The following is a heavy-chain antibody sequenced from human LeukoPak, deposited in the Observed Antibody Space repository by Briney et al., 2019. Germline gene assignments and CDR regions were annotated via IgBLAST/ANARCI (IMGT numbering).Heavy chain of an antibody. Sequence: PSQTLSLTCTVSGGSISSGGYYWSWIRQPPGKGLEWIGYIYHSGSTYYNPSLESRVTISVDRSKNQFSLKLSSVTAADTAVYYCARGALFIEYSSSLGGFDPWGQGTLVTVSS. CDR3: ARGALFIEYSSSLGGFDP. CDR1: GGSISSGGYY. J-gene: IGHJ5*02. V-gene: IGHV4-30-2*01. D-gene: IGHD6-6*01. CDR2: IYHSGST.